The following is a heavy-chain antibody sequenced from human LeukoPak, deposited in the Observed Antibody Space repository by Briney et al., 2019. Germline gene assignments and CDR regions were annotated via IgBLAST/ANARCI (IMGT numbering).Heavy chain of an antibody. CDR1: GGSINSYY. Sequence: SETLSLTCTVSGGSINSYYWSWIRQPAGKGLEWIGRIYTSGSTNYNPSLKSRVTMSVDTSKNQFSLKLSSVTAADTAVYYCGACSSTSCLYYYYMDVWGKGTTVTVSS. CDR3: GACSSTSCLYYYYMDV. CDR2: IYTSGST. V-gene: IGHV4-4*07. J-gene: IGHJ6*03. D-gene: IGHD2-2*01.